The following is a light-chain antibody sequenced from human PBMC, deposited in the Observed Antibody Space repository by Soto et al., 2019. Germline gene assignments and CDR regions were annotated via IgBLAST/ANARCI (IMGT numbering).Light chain of an antibody. J-gene: IGKJ4*01. Sequence: DIQMTQSPSSLSAVVGDRVTITCRASQSISRDLNWYQQKPGKAPRLLIYAASSLQSGVPSRFSGSGSGTDFTLTISSLQPEDFATYICQQSYTTPYTFGGGAKVEIK. V-gene: IGKV1-39*01. CDR1: QSISRD. CDR2: AAS. CDR3: QQSYTTPYT.